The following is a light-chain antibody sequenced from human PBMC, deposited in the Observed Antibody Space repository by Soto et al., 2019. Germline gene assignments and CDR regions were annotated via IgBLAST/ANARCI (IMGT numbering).Light chain of an antibody. J-gene: IGKJ5*01. CDR3: QQYHWAPDT. V-gene: IGKV3-20*01. CDR2: GEF. Sequence: EIVLTQSPATLSLSPGESATLSCRASPSVTNFLAWYQQKTGQAPRLLIYGEFNRATGIPDRFSGSGSGTDLNLTVSRLEPEDFAMYYCQQYHWAPDTFGQGTRLEIK. CDR1: PSVTNF.